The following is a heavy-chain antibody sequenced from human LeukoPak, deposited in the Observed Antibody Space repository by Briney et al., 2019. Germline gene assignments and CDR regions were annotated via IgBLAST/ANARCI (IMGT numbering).Heavy chain of an antibody. CDR1: GFTFSSYA. J-gene: IGHJ4*02. D-gene: IGHD2-15*01. V-gene: IGHV3-23*01. CDR3: AKDCSGGSCLDC. CDR2: ISGSGGST. Sequence: GASLRLSCAASGFTFSSYAMSWVRQAPGKGLEWVSAISGSGGSTYYADSVKGRFTISRDNSKNTLYLQMNSLRAEDTAVYYCAKDCSGGSCLDCWGQGTLVTVSS.